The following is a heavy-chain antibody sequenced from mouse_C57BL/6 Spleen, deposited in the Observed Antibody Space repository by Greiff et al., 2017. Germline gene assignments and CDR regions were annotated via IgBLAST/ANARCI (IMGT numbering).Heavy chain of an antibody. CDR1: GYTFTSYW. Sequence: QVQLQQPGAELVMPGASVKLSCKASGYTFTSYWMHWVKQRPGQGLEWIGELDPSDSYTNYNQKFKGKSTLTVDKSSSTAYMQLSSLTSEDSAVYYCARRGALTTVPRYWYFDVWGTGTTVTVSS. CDR3: ARRGALTTVPRYWYFDV. J-gene: IGHJ1*03. CDR2: LDPSDSYT. D-gene: IGHD1-1*01. V-gene: IGHV1-69*01.